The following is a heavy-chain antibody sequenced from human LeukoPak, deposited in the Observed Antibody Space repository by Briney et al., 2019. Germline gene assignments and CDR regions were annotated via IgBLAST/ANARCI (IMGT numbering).Heavy chain of an antibody. J-gene: IGHJ5*02. D-gene: IGHD1-14*01. Sequence: PSETLSLTCTVSGGSISIYYWSWIRQPPGKGLEWIGGIYHSGYTFYNPSLKSRITISVDTSKNQFSLKLNSVTAADTAVYFCAREGTVRWFDPWGQGTLVTVSS. V-gene: IGHV4-59*12. CDR1: GGSISIYY. CDR2: IYHSGYT. CDR3: AREGTVRWFDP.